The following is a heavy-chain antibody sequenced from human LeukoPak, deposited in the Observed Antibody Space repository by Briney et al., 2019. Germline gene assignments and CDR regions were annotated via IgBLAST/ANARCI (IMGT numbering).Heavy chain of an antibody. Sequence: QPGGSLRLSCAASGLTFSSYSMNWVRQAPGKGLEWVSVIYSGGSTYYADSVKGRFTISRDNSKNTLYLQMNSLRAEDTAVYYCAEGHDFDYWGQGTLVTVSS. J-gene: IGHJ4*02. CDR3: AEGHDFDY. CDR1: GLTFSSYS. CDR2: IYSGGST. V-gene: IGHV3-66*01.